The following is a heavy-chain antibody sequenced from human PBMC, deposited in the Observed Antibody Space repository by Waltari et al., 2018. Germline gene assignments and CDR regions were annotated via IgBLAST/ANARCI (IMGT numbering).Heavy chain of an antibody. D-gene: IGHD3-16*01. Sequence: EVQLVESGGGLVKPGGSLRLSCAASGFTFSSYSMNWVRQAPGKGLEWVSSISSSSSYIYYADSVKGRFTISRDNSKNTLYLQMNSLRAEDTAVYYCAKGVTSHWFDYWGQGTLVSVTS. V-gene: IGHV3-21*04. CDR2: ISSSSSYI. CDR1: GFTFSSYS. CDR3: AKGVTSHWFDY. J-gene: IGHJ4*02.